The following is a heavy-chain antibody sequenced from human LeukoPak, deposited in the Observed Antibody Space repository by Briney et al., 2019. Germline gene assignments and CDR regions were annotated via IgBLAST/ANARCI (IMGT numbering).Heavy chain of an antibody. CDR2: INPYSGTL. J-gene: IGHJ5*02. V-gene: IGHV1-2*02. CDR3: ATATVTHTRDP. D-gene: IGHD1-1*01. CDR1: GYTFSDFY. Sequence: ASVTVSCQTSGYTFSDFYLNWVRQAPGQGLEWVGWINPYSGTLISAQSLQGRLTMTWDTSTGTAYMELTRLTSDDTAVYYCATATVTHTRDPWGQGTLVTVSS.